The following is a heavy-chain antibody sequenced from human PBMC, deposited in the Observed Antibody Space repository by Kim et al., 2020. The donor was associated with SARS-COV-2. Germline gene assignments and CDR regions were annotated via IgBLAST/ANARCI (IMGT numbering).Heavy chain of an antibody. V-gene: IGHV1-46*01. Sequence: ASVKVSCKASGYTFTSYYMHWVRQAPGQGLEWMGIINPSGGSTSYAQKFQGRVTMTRDTSTSTVYMELSSLRSEDTAVYYCARVNRGYCSGGSCYYYYYGMDVWGQGTTVTVSS. CDR3: ARVNRGYCSGGSCYYYYYGMDV. J-gene: IGHJ6*02. CDR2: INPSGGST. D-gene: IGHD2-15*01. CDR1: GYTFTSYY.